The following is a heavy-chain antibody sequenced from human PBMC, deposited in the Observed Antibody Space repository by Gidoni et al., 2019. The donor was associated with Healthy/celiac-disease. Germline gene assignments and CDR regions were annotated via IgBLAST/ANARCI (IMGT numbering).Heavy chain of an antibody. D-gene: IGHD3-22*01. Sequence: EVQLLESGGGLVQPGWSLRLSCAASGFTFSSYAMSWVRQAPGKGLEWVSAISGSGGSTYYADSVKGRFTISRDNSKNTLYLQMNSLRAEDTAVYYCAKDSGQWGVGSGYNDYWGQGTLVTVSS. CDR1: GFTFSSYA. V-gene: IGHV3-23*01. CDR2: ISGSGGST. CDR3: AKDSGQWGVGSGYNDY. J-gene: IGHJ4*02.